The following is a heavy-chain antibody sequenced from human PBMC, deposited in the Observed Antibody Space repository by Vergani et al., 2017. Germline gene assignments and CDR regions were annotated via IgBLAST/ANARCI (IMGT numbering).Heavy chain of an antibody. CDR2: IKNTGDST. CDR3: TKYLRDSTDGLPDS. V-gene: IGHV3-23*01. D-gene: IGHD2-21*02. CDR1: GFTFSSHA. J-gene: IGHJ4*02. Sequence: EVQLLQSEGAVVQPGGSLRLSCVASGFTFSSHAMSWVRQGHGPGLEWVSSIKNTGDSTPYADSVKGRFTVSRDNSKDILYLQMDSLRSEDTALYYCTKYLRDSTDGLPDSWGPGTLVIVSS.